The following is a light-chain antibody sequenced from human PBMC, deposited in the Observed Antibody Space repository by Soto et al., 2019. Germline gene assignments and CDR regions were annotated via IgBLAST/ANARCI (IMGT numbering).Light chain of an antibody. CDR2: GAS. J-gene: IGKJ1*01. V-gene: IGKV3-15*01. CDR3: QQYNNWPQT. Sequence: EMVMTHSPATLSVSPGERATLSCRARQSISSNLAWYQQKPGQAPRLLIYGASTRATGIPARVSGSGSGTEFTLTISSLQSEDFAVYYCQQYNNWPQTFGQGTKVEIK. CDR1: QSISSN.